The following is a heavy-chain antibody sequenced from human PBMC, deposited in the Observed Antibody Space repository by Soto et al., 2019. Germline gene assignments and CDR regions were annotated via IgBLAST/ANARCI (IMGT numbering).Heavy chain of an antibody. D-gene: IGHD3-10*01. J-gene: IGHJ6*02. CDR1: GYSFTSYW. CDR3: FMVRGVMGYYYYGMDV. V-gene: IGHV5-51*01. Sequence: PGESLKLSCKGSGYSFTSYWIGWVRQMPGKGLEWMGIIYPGDSDTRYSPSFQGQVTISADKSISTAYLQWSSLKASDTAMYYCFMVRGVMGYYYYGMDVWGQGTTVTVSS. CDR2: IYPGDSDT.